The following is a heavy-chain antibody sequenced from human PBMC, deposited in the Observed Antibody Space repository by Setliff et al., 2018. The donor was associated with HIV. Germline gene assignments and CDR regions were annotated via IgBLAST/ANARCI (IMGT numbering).Heavy chain of an antibody. Sequence: GASVKVSCKASGYTFTTYGISWVRQAPGHGLEWMGWISPNFGHTKYAQNFLGRVTMTVDTSTTSAYMELRSLTSDDTAIYFCARLGSGWSDSYYYAMDIWGQGTTVTVSS. CDR1: GYTFTTYG. J-gene: IGHJ6*02. CDR2: ISPNFGHT. V-gene: IGHV1-18*01. D-gene: IGHD6-19*01. CDR3: ARLGSGWSDSYYYAMDI.